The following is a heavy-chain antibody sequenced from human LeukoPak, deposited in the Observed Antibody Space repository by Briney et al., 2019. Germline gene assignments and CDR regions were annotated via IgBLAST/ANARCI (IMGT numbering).Heavy chain of an antibody. V-gene: IGHV6-1*01. CDR3: ARDLIAVAGTGYYYGMDV. CDR1: GDSVSSNSAA. CDR2: TYYRSKGYN. D-gene: IGHD6-19*01. Sequence: KHSQTLSLTCAISGDSVSSNSAAWNWIRQSPSRGLEWLGRTYYRSKGYNDYAVSVKSRITINPDTSKNQFSLQLNSVTPEDTAVYCCARDLIAVAGTGYYYGMDVWGQGTTVTVSS. J-gene: IGHJ6*02.